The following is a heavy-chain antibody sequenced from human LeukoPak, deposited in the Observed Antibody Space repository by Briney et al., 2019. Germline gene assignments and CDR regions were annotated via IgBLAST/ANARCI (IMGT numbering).Heavy chain of an antibody. V-gene: IGHV3-23*01. Sequence: GGSLRLSCAASGFRFSSYAMSWVRQAPGKGLEWVSAISGSGVSTYYADSVKGRFTVSRDNSKNTLYLQMSSLRAEDTAVYYCAREGGTIEDFDYWGQGTLVTVSS. D-gene: IGHD2-8*01. CDR3: AREGGTIEDFDY. J-gene: IGHJ4*02. CDR2: ISGSGVST. CDR1: GFRFSSYA.